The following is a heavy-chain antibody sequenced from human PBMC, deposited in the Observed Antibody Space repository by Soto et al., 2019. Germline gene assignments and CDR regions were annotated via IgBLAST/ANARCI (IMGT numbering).Heavy chain of an antibody. CDR3: ARVGYGDYVPPYYGMDV. D-gene: IGHD4-17*01. J-gene: IGHJ6*02. CDR1: GYSFTSYW. CDR2: IHPGDSDT. Sequence: GESLKISCKGSGYSFTSYWIGWVRQMPGKGLEWMGIIHPGDSDTRYSPSFQAQVTISADKSITTAHLQWSSLKPSDTAMSYCARVGYGDYVPPYYGMDVWGQGTTVTVS. V-gene: IGHV5-51*01.